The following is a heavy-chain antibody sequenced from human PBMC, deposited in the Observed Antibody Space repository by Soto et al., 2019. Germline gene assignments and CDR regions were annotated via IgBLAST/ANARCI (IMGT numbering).Heavy chain of an antibody. D-gene: IGHD3-10*01. Sequence: EVQLVESGGGLVQPGGSLRLSCAVSGFTFSSYWMHWVRQAPGKGLVWVSSINRDGSSAYYADSVKGRITISRDNGKNTRYLEMNSLRAEDTAVYYCARDAGFGESKRGFDYWGQGTLVTVSS. J-gene: IGHJ4*02. CDR2: INRDGSSA. CDR1: GFTFSSYW. CDR3: ARDAGFGESKRGFDY. V-gene: IGHV3-74*01.